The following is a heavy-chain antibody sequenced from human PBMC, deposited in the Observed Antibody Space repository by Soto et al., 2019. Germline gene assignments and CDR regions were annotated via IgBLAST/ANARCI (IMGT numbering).Heavy chain of an antibody. D-gene: IGHD2-21*01. CDR3: ARFTIPGGFDP. V-gene: IGHV4-30-2*01. Sequence: SQTLSLTCAVSGGSISSAGYSWNWIRQPPGKGLEWIGYIYHNGATYYNPSLKSRLTMSVDRSKNQFSLKLSSVNAADTAVYYCARFTIPGGFDPWGQGILATVSS. J-gene: IGHJ5*02. CDR1: GGSISSAGYS. CDR2: IYHNGAT.